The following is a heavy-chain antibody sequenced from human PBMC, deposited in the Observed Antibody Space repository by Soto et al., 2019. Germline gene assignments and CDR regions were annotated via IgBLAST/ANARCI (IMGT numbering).Heavy chain of an antibody. CDR2: IIPLFGTA. V-gene: IGHV1-69*01. Sequence: QVQLVQSGAEVKKPGSSVKVSCKASGGTFSTYDICWVRQAPGQGLEWMGGIIPLFGTANYAQKFQGRATMIADESTRTADMGLRRLRSEDTAVYYCAINEGTDGYKFAYWGQGTLVTVSS. D-gene: IGHD5-12*01. J-gene: IGHJ4*02. CDR1: GGTFSTYD. CDR3: AINEGTDGYKFAY.